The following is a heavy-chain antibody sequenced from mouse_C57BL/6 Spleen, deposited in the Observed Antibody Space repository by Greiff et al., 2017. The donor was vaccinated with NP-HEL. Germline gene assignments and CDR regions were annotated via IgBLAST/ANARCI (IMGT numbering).Heavy chain of an antibody. J-gene: IGHJ2*01. V-gene: IGHV5-4*01. CDR1: GFTFSSYA. D-gene: IGHD1-1*01. CDR2: ISDGGSYT. Sequence: EVQLVESGGGLVKPGGSLKLSCAASGFTFSSYAMSWVRQTPEKRLEWVATISDGGSYTYYPDNVKGRFTISRDNAKNNLYLQMSHLKSEDTAMYYWARGVTTVVGDYFDYWGQGTTLTVSA. CDR3: ARGVTTVVGDYFDY.